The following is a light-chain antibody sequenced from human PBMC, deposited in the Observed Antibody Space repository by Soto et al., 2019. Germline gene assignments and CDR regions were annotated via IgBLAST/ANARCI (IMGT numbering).Light chain of an antibody. Sequence: QSVLTQPPSASGTPLHMVTISCSGISSNIGRNSVSWYQQFPRTAPKLLIYNNNQPPSGVPDRFSGSKSGTSASLAISGHYSGDEADYYCTACDHSLTGYLFGTGAKV. CDR3: TACDHSLTGYL. CDR1: SSNIGRNS. J-gene: IGLJ1*01. V-gene: IGLV1-44*01. CDR2: NNN.